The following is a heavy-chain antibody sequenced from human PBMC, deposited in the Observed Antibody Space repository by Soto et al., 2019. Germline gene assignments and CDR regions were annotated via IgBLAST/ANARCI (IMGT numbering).Heavy chain of an antibody. V-gene: IGHV4-59*11. Sequence: QVQLQESGPGLVKPSETLSLTCTVSGGSISNHYWSWIRQPPGKGLEWIGYIYYMGNTNYNPSLKSRVTMSVDTSRNQISLKLTTVTAADTAVYYCTRANWYSEYWGQGTLVTVSS. CDR1: GGSISNHY. CDR2: IYYMGNT. D-gene: IGHD7-27*01. CDR3: TRANWYSEY. J-gene: IGHJ4*02.